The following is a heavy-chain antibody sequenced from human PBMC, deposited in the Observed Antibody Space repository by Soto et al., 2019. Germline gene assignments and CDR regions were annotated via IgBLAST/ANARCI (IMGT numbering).Heavy chain of an antibody. CDR2: ISAYHGGT. Sequence: QVHLVQSGGEVRKPGASVRVSCKASGYNFANFGINWVRQAPGQGLEWMGWISAYHGGTNYAQKFQDTVTMTTDTSTSTAYLELRSLRSDDTAVYYCARDRPGISMLRGVKTLNWFDSWGQGTLVTVSS. D-gene: IGHD3-10*01. J-gene: IGHJ5*01. CDR3: ARDRPGISMLRGVKTLNWFDS. CDR1: GYNFANFG. V-gene: IGHV1-18*01.